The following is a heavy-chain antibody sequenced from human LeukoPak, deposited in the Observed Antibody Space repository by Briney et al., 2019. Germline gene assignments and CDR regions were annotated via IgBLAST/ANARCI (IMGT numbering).Heavy chain of an antibody. V-gene: IGHV3-7*05. CDR3: AKYFRADSGNYYRSFDY. CDR2: ITEDGSGK. Sequence: PGGSLRLSCAASGFSFSDNWMSWVRQAPGKGLEWVANITEDGSGKNYVDSVKGRFTISRDNAKNSLYLQMISLRAEDTAVYYCAKYFRADSGNYYRSFDYWGQGTLVTVSS. CDR1: GFSFSDNW. J-gene: IGHJ4*02. D-gene: IGHD1-26*01.